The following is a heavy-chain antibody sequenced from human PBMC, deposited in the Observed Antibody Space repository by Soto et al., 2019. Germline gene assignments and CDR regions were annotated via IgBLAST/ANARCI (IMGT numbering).Heavy chain of an antibody. Sequence: QGQLVQSGAEEQKPGASVKVSCKASGYTFTGYAMHWVRQAPGQRLEWMGWINAGNGNTKYSQKFQGRVTITRDTSASTADMELSSLRSEDTAVYYCARSAVSPFGGLIGPFDYWGQGNLVNVSS. J-gene: IGHJ4*02. V-gene: IGHV1-3*05. CDR3: ARSAVSPFGGLIGPFDY. CDR2: INAGNGNT. D-gene: IGHD3-16*02. CDR1: GYTFTGYA.